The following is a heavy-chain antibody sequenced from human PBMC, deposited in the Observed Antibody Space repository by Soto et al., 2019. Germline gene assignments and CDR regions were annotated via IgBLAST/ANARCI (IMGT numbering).Heavy chain of an antibody. CDR2: LGGNGFTT. V-gene: IGHV3-23*01. CDR3: AKALRPSLNFFYYMDV. D-gene: IGHD2-2*01. Sequence: EVHLLESGGGLVQPGGSLRLSCVVSGFTFGSYAMSWVRQAPEKGPEWVAILGGNGFTTYYADSVKGRFTISGDKSKSTLFPQMNSLRADDTGVYYCAKALRPSLNFFYYMDVWGRGTSVTVSS. CDR1: GFTFGSYA. J-gene: IGHJ6*03.